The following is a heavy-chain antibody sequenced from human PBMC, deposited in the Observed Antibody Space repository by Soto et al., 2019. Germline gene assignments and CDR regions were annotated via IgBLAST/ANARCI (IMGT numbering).Heavy chain of an antibody. V-gene: IGHV3-48*03. CDR2: ISISGSTK. Sequence: PGGSLRLSCAASGLTFSRYEMNWVGQAPGKGLEWVSYISISGSTKYYADSVKGRFTISRDNAKNSLYLQMNSLRVEDTAVYYCARVGDGSNLNYWGQGTLVTVSS. CDR3: ARVGDGSNLNY. D-gene: IGHD1-26*01. CDR1: GLTFSRYE. J-gene: IGHJ4*02.